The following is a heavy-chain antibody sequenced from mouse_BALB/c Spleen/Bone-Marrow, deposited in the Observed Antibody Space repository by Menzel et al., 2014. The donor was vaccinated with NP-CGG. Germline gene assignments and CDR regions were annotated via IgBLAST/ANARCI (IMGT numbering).Heavy chain of an antibody. Sequence: QVQLQQSGPGLVQPPQSLSITCTVSGFSLSSYGVHWVRQSPGKGLEWLGVIWSGGSTDYNAAFISRLTISKDNSKSQVFFKMTSLQANDTAIYYCARNHRGYYFDYWGQGTTLTVSS. D-gene: IGHD3-1*01. V-gene: IGHV2-2*02. CDR1: GFSLSSYG. J-gene: IGHJ2*01. CDR3: ARNHRGYYFDY. CDR2: IWSGGST.